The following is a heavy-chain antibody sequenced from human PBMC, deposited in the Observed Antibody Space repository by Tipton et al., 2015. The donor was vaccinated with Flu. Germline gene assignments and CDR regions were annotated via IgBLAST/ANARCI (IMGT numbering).Heavy chain of an antibody. J-gene: IGHJ4*02. CDR2: IYYSGST. D-gene: IGHD3-3*01. V-gene: IGHV4-59*01. CDR1: GGSISSYY. CDR3: AVQYFDFWSGYYPDY. Sequence: LRLSCTVSGGSISSYYWSWIRQPPGKGLEWIGYIYYSGSTNYNPSLKSRVTISVDTSKNQFSLKLSSVTAADTAVYYCAVQYFDFWSGYYPDYWGQGTLVTVSS.